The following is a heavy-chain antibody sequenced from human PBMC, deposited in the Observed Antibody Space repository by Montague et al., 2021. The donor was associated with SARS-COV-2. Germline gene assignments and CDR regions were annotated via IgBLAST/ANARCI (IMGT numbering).Heavy chain of an antibody. D-gene: IGHD3-10*01. Sequence: CAISGDSVSSNSAAWNWIRQSPSRGLEWLGGTYYRSKWCNDYAVSVKSRITINPDTSKNQFSLQLNSVTPEDTAVYYCARGGWGAPGTGRLFDYWGQGTLVTVSS. CDR2: TYYRSKWCN. CDR3: ARGGWGAPGTGRLFDY. J-gene: IGHJ4*02. V-gene: IGHV6-1*01. CDR1: GDSVSSNSAA.